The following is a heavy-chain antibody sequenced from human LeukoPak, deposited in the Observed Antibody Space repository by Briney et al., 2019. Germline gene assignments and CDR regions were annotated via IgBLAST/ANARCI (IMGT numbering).Heavy chain of an antibody. CDR2: IYTSGST. Sequence: PSETLSLTCTVSGGSISSNGYYWSWIRQPAGKGLEWIGRIYTSGSTNYNPSLKSRVTMSVDTSKNQFSLKLSSVTAADTAVYYCARELEIAAAENWFDPWGQGTLVTVSS. D-gene: IGHD6-13*01. V-gene: IGHV4-61*02. CDR1: GGSISSNGYY. CDR3: ARELEIAAAENWFDP. J-gene: IGHJ5*02.